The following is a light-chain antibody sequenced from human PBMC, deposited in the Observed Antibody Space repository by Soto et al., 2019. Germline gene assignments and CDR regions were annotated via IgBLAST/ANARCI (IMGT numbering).Light chain of an antibody. J-gene: IGKJ1*01. CDR1: QSVSSY. Sequence: EIVLTQFPGTLSLSPGERATLSCRASQSVSSYFAWYQQKPGQAPRLLIYDASNRATGIPARFSGSGSGTDFTLTISSLEPEDFAVYYCQQRSNWPRTFGQGTKVDIK. V-gene: IGKV3-11*01. CDR3: QQRSNWPRT. CDR2: DAS.